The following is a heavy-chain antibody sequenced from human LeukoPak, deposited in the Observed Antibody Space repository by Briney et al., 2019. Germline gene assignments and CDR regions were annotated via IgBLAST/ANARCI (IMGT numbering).Heavy chain of an antibody. CDR1: GGSMSSYY. J-gene: IGHJ6*02. CDR3: ARHKELQYYYGMDV. D-gene: IGHD1-26*01. V-gene: IGHV4-59*08. CDR2: TYYSGST. Sequence: PSETLSLTCTVSGGSMSSYYWSWIRQPPGKGLEWIGYTYYSGSTNYNPSLKSRVTISVDTSKNQFSLKLSSVTAADTAVYYCARHKELQYYYGMDVWGQGTTVTVSS.